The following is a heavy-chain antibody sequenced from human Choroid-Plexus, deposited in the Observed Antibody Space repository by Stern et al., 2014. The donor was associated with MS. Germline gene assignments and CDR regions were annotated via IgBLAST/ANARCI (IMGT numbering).Heavy chain of an antibody. D-gene: IGHD2/OR15-2a*01. V-gene: IGHV3-30*18. CDR2: VSYDGSNK. Sequence: VQLEESGGGVVQPGRPLRLSWGASGFTFGSCAMHWVRQAPGKGLERVAGVSYDGSNKYYADSVKGRFTISRDNSQNTLYMQMSSLRPEDTAVYYCAKDRQYLTYFFDHWGQGSLVTVSS. CDR3: AKDRQYLTYFFDH. J-gene: IGHJ5*02. CDR1: GFTFGSCA.